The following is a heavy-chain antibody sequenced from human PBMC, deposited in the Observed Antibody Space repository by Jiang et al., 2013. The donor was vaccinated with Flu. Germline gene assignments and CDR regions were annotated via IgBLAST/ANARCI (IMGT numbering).Heavy chain of an antibody. CDR2: VSGSGLRT. J-gene: IGHJ4*02. CDR1: GFIFSNYA. CDR3: AKFTTNTSFVVPAAPFDY. D-gene: IGHD2-2*01. Sequence: VQLVESGGGLVQPGGSLRLSCAASGFIFSNYALGWVRQAPGKGLEWVSGVSGSGLRTDHADSVKGRFTVSRDNYKNTLSLQMDSLRAEDTAVYYCAKFTTNTSFVVPAAPFDYWGQGTLATVSS. V-gene: IGHV3-23*04.